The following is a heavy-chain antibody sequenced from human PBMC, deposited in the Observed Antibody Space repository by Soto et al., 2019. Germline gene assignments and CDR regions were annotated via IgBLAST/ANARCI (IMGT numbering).Heavy chain of an antibody. V-gene: IGHV3-23*01. D-gene: IGHD1-26*01. Sequence: EVQLLESGGGLVQPGGSLRLSCAASGFTFSSYAMSWVRQAPGKGLEWVSSISGSGGSTYYADSVRGRFTISRDNSKNTLYLQINSLRAEDTAIYYCARDPLSGNYNDYWGQGTLVTVSS. CDR2: ISGSGGST. CDR3: ARDPLSGNYNDY. J-gene: IGHJ4*02. CDR1: GFTFSSYA.